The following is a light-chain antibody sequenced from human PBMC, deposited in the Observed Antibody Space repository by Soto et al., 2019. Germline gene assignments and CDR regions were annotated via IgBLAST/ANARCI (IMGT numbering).Light chain of an antibody. CDR1: SSNIGAGYD. V-gene: IGLV1-40*01. J-gene: IGLJ1*01. CDR3: RSYASSRSLL. CDR2: GNS. Sequence: QSVLTQPPSVSGAPGQRVTISCTGSSSNIGAGYDVHWYQQLPGTAPKLLIYGNSNRPSGVPDRFSGSKSGTSASLAITGLQAEDEADYYCRSYASSRSLLFGTGTKLTVL.